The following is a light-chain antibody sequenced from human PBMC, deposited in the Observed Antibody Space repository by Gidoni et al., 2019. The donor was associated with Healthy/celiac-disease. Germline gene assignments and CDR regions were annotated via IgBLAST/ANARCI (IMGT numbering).Light chain of an antibody. Sequence: QSALTQPASVSGSPGPSITISCTGTSSDVGGYNYVSWYQQHPGKDPKLMIYEVSNRPSGVSKRFSGSKSGNTASLTNSGLQAEDEADYYCSSYTSSSTPSPLWVFGGGTKLTVL. J-gene: IGLJ3*02. CDR3: SSYTSSSTPSPLWV. CDR1: SSDVGGYNY. V-gene: IGLV2-14*01. CDR2: EVS.